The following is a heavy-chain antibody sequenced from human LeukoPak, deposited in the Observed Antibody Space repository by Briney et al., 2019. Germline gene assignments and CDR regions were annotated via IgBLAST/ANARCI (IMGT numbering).Heavy chain of an antibody. CDR1: GGSFSGYY. J-gene: IGHJ4*02. V-gene: IGHV4-34*01. D-gene: IGHD2-15*01. CDR2: INHSGST. CDR3: ARVSSWYWRVNY. Sequence: SETLSLTCAVYGGSFSGYYWSWIRQPPGKGLEWIGEINHSGSTNYNPSLKSRVTISVDTSKNQFSLKLSSVTAADTAVHYCARVSSWYWRVNYWGQGTLVTVSS.